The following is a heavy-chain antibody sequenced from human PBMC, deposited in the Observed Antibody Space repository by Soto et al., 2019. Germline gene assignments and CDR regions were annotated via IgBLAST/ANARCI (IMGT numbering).Heavy chain of an antibody. Sequence: GGSLRLSCAASGFTFSNAWMSWVRQAPGKGLERVGRIKSKTDGGTTDYAAPVKGRFTISRDDSKNTLYLQMNSLKTEDTAVYYCTTHLGYCSSTSCPVYSSSWYLFDYWGQGTLVTVSS. D-gene: IGHD2-2*01. CDR1: GFTFSNAW. CDR3: TTHLGYCSSTSCPVYSSSWYLFDY. J-gene: IGHJ4*02. V-gene: IGHV3-15*01. CDR2: IKSKTDGGTT.